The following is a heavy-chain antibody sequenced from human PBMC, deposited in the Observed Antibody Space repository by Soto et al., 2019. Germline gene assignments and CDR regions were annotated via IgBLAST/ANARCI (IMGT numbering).Heavy chain of an antibody. D-gene: IGHD3-3*01. J-gene: IGHJ6*02. CDR1: KYTYTSYD. Sequence: QVQLVQSGAQMKKPGASVKVSCKTSKYTYTSYDINWVRQTTGQGLEWMGRMNPNSGNTVYAQKFQGRVTMTRNTSISTAYMELSSLRSEDTAVYYCARGPGVADPYYYYGMDVWGQGTTVTVSS. V-gene: IGHV1-8*01. CDR3: ARGPGVADPYYYYGMDV. CDR2: MNPNSGNT.